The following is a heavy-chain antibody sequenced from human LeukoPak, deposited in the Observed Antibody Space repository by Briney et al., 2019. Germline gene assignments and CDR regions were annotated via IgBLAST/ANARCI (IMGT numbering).Heavy chain of an antibody. D-gene: IGHD6-13*01. V-gene: IGHV3-23*01. CDR1: GFTFSSYA. CDR2: ISGSGGST. J-gene: IGHJ4*02. Sequence: GGSLRLSCAASGFTFSSYAMSWVRQAPGKGLEWVSAISGSGGSTYYADSVKGRLTISRDNSKNTLYLQMNSLRAEDTAVYYCAKGVAAAGTLPFDYWGQGTLVTVSS. CDR3: AKGVAAAGTLPFDY.